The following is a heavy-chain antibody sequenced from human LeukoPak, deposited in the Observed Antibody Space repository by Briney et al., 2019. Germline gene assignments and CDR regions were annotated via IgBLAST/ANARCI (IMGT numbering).Heavy chain of an antibody. CDR3: ARVPLGDYYDSSDAGY. D-gene: IGHD3-22*01. Sequence: ASVKVSCKASGYTFTSYYMLWVRQAPGQGLEWMGIINPSGGSTSYAQKFQGRVTMTRDTSTSTVYMELSSLRSEDTAVYYCARVPLGDYYDSSDAGYWGQGTLVTVSS. V-gene: IGHV1-46*01. CDR2: INPSGGST. CDR1: GYTFTSYY. J-gene: IGHJ4*02.